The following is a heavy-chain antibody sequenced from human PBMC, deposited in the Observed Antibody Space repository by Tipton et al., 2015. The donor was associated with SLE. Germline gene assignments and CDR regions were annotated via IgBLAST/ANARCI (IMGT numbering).Heavy chain of an antibody. J-gene: IGHJ4*02. CDR1: GESFNGYF. CDR3: ARGAATMFDY. CDR2: IIHSGVT. D-gene: IGHD5-12*01. Sequence: GLVKPSQTLSLTCAVYGESFNGYFWTWIRQPPGKGLEWIAEIIHSGVTNYNPSLKSRVTISVDMSKNQVSLKLSSVTAADTAVYYCARGAATMFDYWGQGTLVTVSS. V-gene: IGHV4-34*12.